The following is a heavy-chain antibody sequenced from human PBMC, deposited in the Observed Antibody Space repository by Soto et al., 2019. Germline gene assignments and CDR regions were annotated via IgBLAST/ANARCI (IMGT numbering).Heavy chain of an antibody. CDR1: GGSISSSSYY. J-gene: IGHJ3*02. Sequence: PSETLSLTCTVSGGSISSSSYYWGWIRQPPGKGLEWIGSIYYSGSTYYNPSLKSRVTISVDTSKNQFSLKLSSVTAADTTVYYCARLSHYYDSSGYPRDDAFDIWGQGTMVTVS. CDR3: ARLSHYYDSSGYPRDDAFDI. V-gene: IGHV4-39*01. D-gene: IGHD3-22*01. CDR2: IYYSGST.